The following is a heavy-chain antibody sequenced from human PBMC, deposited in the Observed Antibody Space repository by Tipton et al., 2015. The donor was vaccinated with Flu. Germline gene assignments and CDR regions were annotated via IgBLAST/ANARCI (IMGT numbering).Heavy chain of an antibody. CDR2: ISSSSSYI. V-gene: IGHV3-21*01. CDR1: GFTFSSYS. J-gene: IGHJ4*02. CDR3: ARVNYYDTSGYVY. D-gene: IGHD3-22*01. Sequence: SLRLSCAASGFTFSSYSMNWVRQAPGKGLEWVSSISSSSSYIYYADSVKGRFTISSDNAKNSLYLQMNSLRAEDTAVYYCARVNYYDTSGYVYWGQGTLVTVSS.